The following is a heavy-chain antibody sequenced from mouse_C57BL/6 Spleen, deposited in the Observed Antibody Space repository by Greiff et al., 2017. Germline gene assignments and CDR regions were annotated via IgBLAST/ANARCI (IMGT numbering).Heavy chain of an antibody. Sequence: QVQLQQPGAELVMPGASVKLSCKASGYTFTSYWMHRVKQRPGQGLEWIGEIDPSDSYTNYNQKFKGKSTLTVYKSSSTAYMQLSSLTSEDSAGYYCARDYDAMDYWGQGTSVTVSS. D-gene: IGHD1-1*02. CDR3: ARDYDAMDY. V-gene: IGHV1-69*01. J-gene: IGHJ4*01. CDR2: IDPSDSYT. CDR1: GYTFTSYW.